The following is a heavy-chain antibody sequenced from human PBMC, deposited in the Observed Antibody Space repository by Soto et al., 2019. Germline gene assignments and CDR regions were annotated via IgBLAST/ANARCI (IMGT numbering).Heavy chain of an antibody. CDR1: GGSVSSGSYY. V-gene: IGHV4-61*01. J-gene: IGHJ3*02. Sequence: SETLSLTCTVSGGSVSSGSYYWSWIRQPPGKGLEWIGYIYYSGSTNYNTSLKSRVTISVDTSKKQFSLKLSSVTAADTAVYYCARESNEVDAFDIWGQGTMVTVSS. CDR2: IYYSGST. D-gene: IGHD1-1*01. CDR3: ARESNEVDAFDI.